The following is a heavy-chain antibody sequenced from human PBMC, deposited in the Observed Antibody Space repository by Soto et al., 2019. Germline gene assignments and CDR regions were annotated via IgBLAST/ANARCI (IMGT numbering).Heavy chain of an antibody. CDR1: GFTFRNYG. D-gene: IGHD5-12*01. J-gene: IGHJ6*02. CDR2: VWYDGGNK. CDR3: VRAAGYSGNDYVYYYGMDV. V-gene: IGHV3-33*01. Sequence: QVQLVESGGGVVQPGRSLRLSCAASGFTFRNYGMHWVRQAPAKGLGWVALVWYDGGNKNYVDSVKGRFTISRDNSKNTLYRQMNSLRDEETAVYYCVRAAGYSGNDYVYYYGMDVWGQGTTVTVSS.